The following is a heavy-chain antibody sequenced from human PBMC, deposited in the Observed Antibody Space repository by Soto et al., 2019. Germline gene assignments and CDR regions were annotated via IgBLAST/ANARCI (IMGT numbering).Heavy chain of an antibody. CDR2: INVDGTET. CDR3: ARDKEVLLTNYGMVV. V-gene: IGHV3-74*01. CDR1: RFTFGSYW. Sequence: PGGSLRLSCTAPRFTFGSYWMHWVRQAPGKGLVWVSDINVDGTETWYADSVKGRFTISRDNDKKTLYLHMTGLRVDDTGVYYFARDKEVLLTNYGMVVLGQGTTVTVSS. J-gene: IGHJ6*02.